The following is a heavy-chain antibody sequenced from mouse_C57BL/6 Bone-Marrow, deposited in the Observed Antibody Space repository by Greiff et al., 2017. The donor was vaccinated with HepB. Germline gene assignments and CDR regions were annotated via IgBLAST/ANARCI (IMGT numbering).Heavy chain of an antibody. D-gene: IGHD1-1*01. CDR1: GYTFTSYW. CDR2: IYPSDSET. J-gene: IGHJ4*01. V-gene: IGHV1-61*01. CDR3: ARKLDYYGSSYRGYAMDY. Sequence: QVQLQQPGAELVRPGSSVKLSCKASGYTFTSYWMDWVKQRPGQGLEWIGNIYPSDSETHYNQKFKDKATLTVDKSSSTAYMQLSSLTSEDSAVYYCARKLDYYGSSYRGYAMDYWGQGTSVTVSS.